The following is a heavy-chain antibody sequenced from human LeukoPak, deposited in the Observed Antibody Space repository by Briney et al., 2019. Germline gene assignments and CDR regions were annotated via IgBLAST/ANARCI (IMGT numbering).Heavy chain of an antibody. CDR1: GGSFSGYY. Sequence: SETLSLTCAVYGGSFSGYYWSWIRQPPGKGLEWNGEINHSGSTNYNPSLKSRVTISVDTSKNQFSLKLSSVTAADTAVYYCATRMTRIEPPHYWGQGTLVTVSS. CDR3: ATRMTRIEPPHY. J-gene: IGHJ4*02. D-gene: IGHD2/OR15-2a*01. V-gene: IGHV4-34*01. CDR2: INHSGST.